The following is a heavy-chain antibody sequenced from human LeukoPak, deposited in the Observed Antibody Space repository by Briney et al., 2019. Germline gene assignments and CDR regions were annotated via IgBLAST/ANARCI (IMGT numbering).Heavy chain of an antibody. D-gene: IGHD2-2*01. V-gene: IGHV4-39*07. CDR1: GGSISSSSYY. CDR3: ARGGLKYCSSTSCTFDY. J-gene: IGHJ4*02. Sequence: PSETLSLTCTVSGGSISSSSYYWGWIRQPPGKGLEWIGSIYYSGSTYYNPSLKSRVTISVDTSKNQFSLKLSSVTAADTAVYYCARGGLKYCSSTSCTFDYWGQGTLVTVSS. CDR2: IYYSGST.